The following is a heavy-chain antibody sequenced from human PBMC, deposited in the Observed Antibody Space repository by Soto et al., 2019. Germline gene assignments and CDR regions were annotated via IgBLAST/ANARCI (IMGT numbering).Heavy chain of an antibody. V-gene: IGHV4-39*01. Sequence: SETLSLTCAVSGDSMSSSDYYWGWIRQPPGKGLEWIGSIYYSGSTYYNTSLQSRVAISVDTSKNQIYLKLKSVTAADTAICYCARRTVNIRTFYSGLKTHCFDYWGQGAPVTVSA. D-gene: IGHD6-19*01. J-gene: IGHJ4*02. CDR3: ARRTVNIRTFYSGLKTHCFDY. CDR1: GDSMSSSDYY. CDR2: IYYSGST.